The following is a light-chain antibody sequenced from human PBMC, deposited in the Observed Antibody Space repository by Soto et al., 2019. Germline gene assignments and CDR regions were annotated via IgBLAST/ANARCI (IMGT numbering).Light chain of an antibody. V-gene: IGLV1-44*01. J-gene: IGLJ2*01. CDR3: STWDDSLNGPV. Sequence: QSVLTQPPSASGTPGQRVTISCSGSSSNIADNSVNWYQHVPGTAPKLLIFNNNQRPSGVPDRFSGSKSVTSASLAITGLQSEDEANYYCSTWDDSLNGPVFGGGTKVTVL. CDR1: SSNIADNS. CDR2: NNN.